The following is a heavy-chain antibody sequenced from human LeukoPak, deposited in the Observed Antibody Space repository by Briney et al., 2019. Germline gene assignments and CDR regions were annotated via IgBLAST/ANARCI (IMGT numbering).Heavy chain of an antibody. Sequence: SETLSLTCTVSGYSISSGYYWGWIRQPPGKGLEWIGSIYHSGSTNYSPSLKSRVTISVDTSKNQFSLKLSSVTAADTAVYYCATRLRFLEWFLDYWGQGTLVTVSS. CDR1: GYSISSGYY. CDR3: ATRLRFLEWFLDY. D-gene: IGHD3-3*01. J-gene: IGHJ4*02. CDR2: IYHSGST. V-gene: IGHV4-38-2*02.